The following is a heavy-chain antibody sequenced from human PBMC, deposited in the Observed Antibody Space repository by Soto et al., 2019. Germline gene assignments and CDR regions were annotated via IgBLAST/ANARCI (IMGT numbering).Heavy chain of an antibody. Sequence: SETLSLTCTVSGGSISSGGYYWSWIHQHPGKGLEWIGYIYYSGSTYYNPSLKSRVTISVDTSKNQFSLKLSSVTAADTAVYYCARETGGSGSYYVTGAHTPMDVWGQGTTVTVSS. CDR1: GGSISSGGYY. V-gene: IGHV4-31*03. D-gene: IGHD3-10*01. CDR2: IYYSGST. J-gene: IGHJ6*02. CDR3: ARETGGSGSYYVTGAHTPMDV.